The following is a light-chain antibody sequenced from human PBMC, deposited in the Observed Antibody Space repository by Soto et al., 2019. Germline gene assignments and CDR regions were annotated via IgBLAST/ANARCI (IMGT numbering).Light chain of an antibody. CDR1: QSLGSN. CDR3: QKYNQWPWT. Sequence: VGMTQSPASLSVSPGERAVLSCRASQSLGSNLAWYHHKPGQAPRLLLYEASIRATGIPARFSGDGSGTEFTLTISSLQSEDFGIYYCQKYNQWPWTFGPGTKVDIK. CDR2: EAS. V-gene: IGKV3-15*01. J-gene: IGKJ1*01.